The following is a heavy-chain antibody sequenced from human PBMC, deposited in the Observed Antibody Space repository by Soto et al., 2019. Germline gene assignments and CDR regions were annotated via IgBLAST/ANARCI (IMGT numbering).Heavy chain of an antibody. V-gene: IGHV3-7*01. CDR3: RPGHYSDY. CDR1: GFTFSRLW. J-gene: IGHJ4*02. CDR2: IKEDGSEK. Sequence: PGGSLRLSCVDSGFTFSRLWLSWVRQAPGKGLEWVAKIKEDGSEKYYVDSVKGRFTISRDNAKSSVYLQMNSLRVEDTAVHFCRPGHYSDYWGQGIPVTVSS.